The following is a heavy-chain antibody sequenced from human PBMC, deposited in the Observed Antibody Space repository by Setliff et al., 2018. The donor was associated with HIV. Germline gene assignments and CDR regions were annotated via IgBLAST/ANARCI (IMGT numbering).Heavy chain of an antibody. D-gene: IGHD4-17*01. J-gene: IGHJ6*03. CDR2: MNPNSGNT. Sequence: GASVKVSCKASGHTFTSYDIYWVRQATGQGLEWMGWMNPNSGNTGYAQKFQGRVTMTRDTSISTAYMELSSLRSEDTAVYYCARGGDYLGIPSYYYYYMDVWGKGTTVTVSS. CDR3: ARGGDYLGIPSYYYYYMDV. V-gene: IGHV1-8*02. CDR1: GHTFTSYD.